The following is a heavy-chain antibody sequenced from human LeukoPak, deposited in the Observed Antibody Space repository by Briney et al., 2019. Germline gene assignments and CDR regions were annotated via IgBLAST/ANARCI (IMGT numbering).Heavy chain of an antibody. J-gene: IGHJ4*02. CDR1: GGSISSYY. D-gene: IGHD3-22*01. Sequence: KPSETLSLTCTVSGGSISSYYWSWIRQPAGKGLEWIGRIYTSGSTNYNPSLKSRVTMSVDTSKNQFSLKLSSVTAADTAVYYCARVRYYDSSGYYYFYFDYWGQGTLVTVSS. CDR2: IYTSGST. CDR3: ARVRYYDSSGYYYFYFDY. V-gene: IGHV4-4*07.